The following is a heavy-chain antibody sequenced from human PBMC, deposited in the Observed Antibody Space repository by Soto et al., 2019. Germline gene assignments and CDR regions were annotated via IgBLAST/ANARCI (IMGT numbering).Heavy chain of an antibody. J-gene: IGHJ6*02. D-gene: IGHD2-2*01. V-gene: IGHV1-2*04. CDR2: INPNSGGT. CDR1: GYTLTGYY. Sequence: GASVKVSCKASGYTLTGYYMHWVRQAPGQGLEWMGWINPNSGGTNYAQKFQGWVTMTRDTSISTAYMELSRLRSDDTAVYYCARDVIVVVPAAMTYYYYGMDVWGQGTTVTVSS. CDR3: ARDVIVVVPAAMTYYYYGMDV.